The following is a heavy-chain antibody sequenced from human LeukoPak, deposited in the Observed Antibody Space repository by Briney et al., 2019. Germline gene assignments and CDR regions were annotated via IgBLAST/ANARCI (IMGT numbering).Heavy chain of an antibody. Sequence: SVKVSCKASGGTFSSYAISWVRQAPGQGLEWMGGIIPIFGTANYAQKFQGRVTITADESTSSAYMELSSLRSEDTAVYYCARDLLYYDFWSGYQTDAFDIWGQGTMVTVSS. CDR3: ARDLLYYDFWSGYQTDAFDI. CDR1: GGTFSSYA. CDR2: IIPIFGTA. V-gene: IGHV1-69*13. J-gene: IGHJ3*02. D-gene: IGHD3-3*01.